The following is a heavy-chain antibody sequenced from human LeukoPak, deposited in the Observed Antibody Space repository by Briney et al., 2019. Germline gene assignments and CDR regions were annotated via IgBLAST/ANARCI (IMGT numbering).Heavy chain of an antibody. CDR3: ATNGRGYYDSSGYYFYFQH. J-gene: IGHJ1*01. V-gene: IGHV1-24*01. Sequence: ASVKVSCKVSGYTLTELSMHWVRQAPGKGLEWMGGFDPEDGETIYAQKFQGRVTMTEDTSTDTAYMELSSLRSEDTAVYYCATNGRGYYDSSGYYFYFQHWGQGTLVTVSS. CDR2: FDPEDGET. CDR1: GYTLTELS. D-gene: IGHD3-22*01.